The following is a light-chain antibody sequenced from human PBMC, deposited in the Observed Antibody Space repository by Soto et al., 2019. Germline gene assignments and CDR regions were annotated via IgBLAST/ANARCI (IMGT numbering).Light chain of an antibody. CDR2: DAS. V-gene: IGKV1-13*02. CDR1: QGISSA. J-gene: IGKJ4*01. Sequence: AVQLTQSPSSLSASVGDRVTITCRAGQGISSALAWYQQKSGKPPKLLIYDASSLESGVPSRFSGSGSGTDFTLTISSLQPEDFATYYCQQFSSYPLTFGGGTRWIS. CDR3: QQFSSYPLT.